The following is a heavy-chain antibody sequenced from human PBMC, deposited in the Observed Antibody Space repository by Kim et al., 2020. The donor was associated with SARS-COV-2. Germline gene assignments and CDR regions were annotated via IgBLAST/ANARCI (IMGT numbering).Heavy chain of an antibody. V-gene: IGHV4-39*01. CDR3: ARHGADDYVDYYYYYA. J-gene: IGHJ6*01. CDR1: GDSISSDSYF. CDR2: IYYSGST. Sequence: SETLSLTCSVSGDSISSDSYFWGWIRQPPGKGLEWIGSIYYSGSTDYDPSLKSRVTISVDTSKNQFSLKMRSVTAADTAGYYCARHGADDYVDYYYYYA. D-gene: IGHD4-17*01.